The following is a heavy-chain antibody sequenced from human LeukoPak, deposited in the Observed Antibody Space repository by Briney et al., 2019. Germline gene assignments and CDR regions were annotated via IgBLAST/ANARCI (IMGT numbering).Heavy chain of an antibody. D-gene: IGHD5-12*01. CDR1: GFTFSSYG. V-gene: IGHV3-30*02. J-gene: IGHJ4*02. CDR2: IRYDGSNK. CDR3: ARDPSHGIYSGYDLDY. Sequence: GGSLRLSCAASGFTFSSYGMHWVRQAPGKGLEWVAFIRYDGSNKYYADSVKGRFTISRDNSKNTLYLQMNSLRAEDTAVYYCARDPSHGIYSGYDLDYWGQGTLVTVSS.